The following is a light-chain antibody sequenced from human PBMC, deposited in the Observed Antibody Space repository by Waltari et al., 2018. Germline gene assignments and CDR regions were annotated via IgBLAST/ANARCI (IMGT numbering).Light chain of an antibody. CDR3: QQYYITPLS. V-gene: IGKV4-1*01. CDR2: WAS. CDR1: QSVLYSSDNRNY. J-gene: IGKJ4*01. Sequence: DIVMTQSPDSLAVSLGERPTINCKPSQSVLYSSDNRNYLAWYQQKPGQPPNLLIYWASTRESGVPDRFSGSGSGTDFTLTISSLQAEDVAVYYCQQYYITPLSFGGGTKVEIK.